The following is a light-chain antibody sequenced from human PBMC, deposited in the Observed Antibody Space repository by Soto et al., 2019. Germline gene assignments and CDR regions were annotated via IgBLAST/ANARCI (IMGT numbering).Light chain of an antibody. Sequence: QSALIQPASVSGSPGQSITISCTGTSRDVGGSNYVSWYQHHPHRAPKLLIYEVNYRPSGVSSRFSGSKSGNTASLTISGLQAEDEADYYCSSYTSSKTLEVFGDATKVNVL. CDR3: SSYTSSKTLEV. V-gene: IGLV2-14*01. J-gene: IGLJ1*01. CDR2: EVN. CDR1: SRDVGGSNY.